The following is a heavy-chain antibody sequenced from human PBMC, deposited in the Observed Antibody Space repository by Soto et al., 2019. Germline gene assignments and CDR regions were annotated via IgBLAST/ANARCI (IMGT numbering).Heavy chain of an antibody. CDR1: GDSISNVNYC. CDR3: ARGPSGDKVDY. CDR2: IYDGRRT. Sequence: QVQLQESGPGLVKPSQTLSLTCTVSGDSISNVNYCWSWIRQPPDKGLEWTGHIYDGRRTYSHPSLPSRVTISVDTSKNQFSLQLRSVSAADTAVYYCARGPSGDKVDYWGQGTLVTVSS. D-gene: IGHD7-27*01. V-gene: IGHV4-30-4*01. J-gene: IGHJ4*02.